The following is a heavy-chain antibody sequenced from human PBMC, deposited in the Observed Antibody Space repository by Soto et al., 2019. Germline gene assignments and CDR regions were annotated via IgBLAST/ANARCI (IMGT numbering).Heavy chain of an antibody. CDR3: ARSGVTGIVIPSHWLDP. Sequence: SETLSLTCTVSGDSIGGVGYWSWIRQFPGRGLEWIGCISSSGSTYYNPALNNRISLSLDTSQNQFSLKLLSVTAADTAIYYCARSGVTGIVIPSHWLDPWGQGTLVTVSS. V-gene: IGHV4-31*03. D-gene: IGHD2-21*02. CDR2: ISSSGST. CDR1: GDSIGGVGY. J-gene: IGHJ5*02.